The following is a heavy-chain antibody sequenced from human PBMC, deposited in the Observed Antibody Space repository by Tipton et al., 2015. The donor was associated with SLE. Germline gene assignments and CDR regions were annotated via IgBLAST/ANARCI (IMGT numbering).Heavy chain of an antibody. CDR1: GFTFSSYA. D-gene: IGHD6-13*01. CDR3: ARDRAGYSSSQDAFDI. J-gene: IGHJ3*02. V-gene: IGHV3-30-3*01. CDR2: ISYDGSNK. Sequence: SLRLSCAASGFTFSSYAMHWVRQAPGKGLEWVAVISYDGSNKYYADSVKGRFTISRDNSKNTLYLQMNSLRAEDTAVYYCARDRAGYSSSQDAFDIWGQGTMVTVSS.